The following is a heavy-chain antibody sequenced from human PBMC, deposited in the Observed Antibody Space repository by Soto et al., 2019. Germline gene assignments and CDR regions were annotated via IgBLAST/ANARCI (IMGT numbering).Heavy chain of an antibody. V-gene: IGHV3-33*01. D-gene: IGHD3-16*01. Sequence: QVQLVESGGGVVQPGRSLRLSCAASGFTFSSYGMHWVRQAPGKGLEWVAVIWYDGSNKYYADSVKGRFTISRDNSKNTLYLQMNSLRAEDTAVYYCARDRRGAPWDWFVPWGQGTLVTVSS. CDR2: IWYDGSNK. J-gene: IGHJ5*02. CDR1: GFTFSSYG. CDR3: ARDRRGAPWDWFVP.